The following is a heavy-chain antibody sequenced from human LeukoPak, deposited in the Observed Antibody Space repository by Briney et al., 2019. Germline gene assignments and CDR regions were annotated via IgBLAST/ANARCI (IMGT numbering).Heavy chain of an antibody. J-gene: IGHJ4*02. Sequence: GGSLRLSCAASGFTFSTFAMIWVRQPPGKGLEWVSSIFQGGGEIHYADSVRGRFTISRDNSKSALFLQMNSLRAEGSAIYYCATYRQVLLPFESWGQGTLVTVSS. CDR2: IFQGGGEI. D-gene: IGHD5-18*01. CDR1: GFTFSTFA. CDR3: ATYRQVLLPFES. V-gene: IGHV3-23*01.